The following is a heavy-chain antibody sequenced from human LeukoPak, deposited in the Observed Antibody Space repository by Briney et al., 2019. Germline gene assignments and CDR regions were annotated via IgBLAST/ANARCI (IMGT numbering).Heavy chain of an antibody. V-gene: IGHV4-39*01. Sequence: SETLSLTCTVSGGSISSSSYYWGWIRQPPGKGLEWIGSIYYSGSTYYNPSLKSRVTISVDTSKNQFSLKLSSVTAADAAVYYCARHNLYDFWSGYYLYNWFDPWGQGTLVTVSS. CDR3: ARHNLYDFWSGYYLYNWFDP. CDR2: IYYSGST. CDR1: GGSISSSSYY. J-gene: IGHJ5*02. D-gene: IGHD3-3*01.